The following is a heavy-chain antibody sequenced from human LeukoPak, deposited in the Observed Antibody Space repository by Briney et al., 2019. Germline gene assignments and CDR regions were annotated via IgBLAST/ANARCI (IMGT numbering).Heavy chain of an antibody. J-gene: IGHJ4*02. Sequence: GRSLRLSCAASGVTFSSYGMHWVRQAPGKGLEGVAVISYDGSNKYYADSVKGRFTISRDNSKNTLYLQMNSLRAEDTAVYYCAKEPVVPAAPLDYWGQGTLVTVSS. D-gene: IGHD2-2*01. V-gene: IGHV3-30*18. CDR3: AKEPVVPAAPLDY. CDR2: ISYDGSNK. CDR1: GVTFSSYG.